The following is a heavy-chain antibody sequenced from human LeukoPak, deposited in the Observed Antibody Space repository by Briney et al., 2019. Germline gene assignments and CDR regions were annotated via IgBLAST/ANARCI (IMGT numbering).Heavy chain of an antibody. CDR3: ARETSYNWFDP. J-gene: IGHJ5*02. V-gene: IGHV4-30-2*01. CDR2: IYHSGST. CDR1: GGSGSSGGYS. Sequence: SETLSLTCAVSGGSGSSGGYSWSWIRQPPGKGLEWIGYIYHSGSTYYNPSLKSRVTISVDRSKNQFSLKLSSVTAADTAVYYCARETSYNWFDPWGQGTLVTVSS.